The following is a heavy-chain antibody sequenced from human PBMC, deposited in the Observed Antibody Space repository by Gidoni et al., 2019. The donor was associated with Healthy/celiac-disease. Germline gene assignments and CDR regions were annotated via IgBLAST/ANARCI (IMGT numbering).Heavy chain of an antibody. D-gene: IGHD3-22*01. CDR2: INPNSGGT. V-gene: IGHV1-2*02. CDR1: GYTFTGYY. Sequence: QVQLVQSGAEVKKPGASVKVSCKASGYTFTGYYMPWVRQAPGQGLEWMGWINPNSGGTNYAQKCQGRVTMTRDTSISTAYMELSRLRSDDTAVYYCARAAQRYYYDSSGPPRNWGQGTLVTVSS. CDR3: ARAAQRYYYDSSGPPRN. J-gene: IGHJ4*02.